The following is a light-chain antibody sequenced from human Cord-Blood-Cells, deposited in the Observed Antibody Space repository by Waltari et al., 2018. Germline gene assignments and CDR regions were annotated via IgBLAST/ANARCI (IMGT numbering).Light chain of an antibody. CDR3: QQYGSSPPIT. J-gene: IGKJ5*01. CDR1: QSVSSSY. CDR2: GAS. V-gene: IGKV3-20*01. Sequence: ATLSCRASQSVSSSYLAWYQQKPGQAPRLLIYGASSRATCIPDRFSGSGSGTDFTLTISRLEPEDFAVYYCQQYGSSPPITFGQGTRLEIK.